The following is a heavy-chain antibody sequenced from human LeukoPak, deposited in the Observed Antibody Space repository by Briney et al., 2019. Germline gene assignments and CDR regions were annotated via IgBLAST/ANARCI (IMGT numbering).Heavy chain of an antibody. CDR1: GGSIGNYY. V-gene: IGHV4-4*07. Sequence: PSETLSLTCTDSGGSIGNYYWSWIRQPAGKGLEWIGRIYVSGSTNYNPSLKSRVSMSVDTSKNQFSLKLNSVTAADTAVYYCARSYGSGSNDYWGQGTLVIVSS. CDR3: ARSYGSGSNDY. D-gene: IGHD3-10*01. J-gene: IGHJ4*02. CDR2: IYVSGST.